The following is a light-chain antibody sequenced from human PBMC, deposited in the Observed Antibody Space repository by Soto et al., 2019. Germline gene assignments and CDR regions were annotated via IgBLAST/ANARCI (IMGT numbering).Light chain of an antibody. V-gene: IGKV3-20*01. J-gene: IGKJ1*01. Sequence: EIVMTQSPATLSVSPGERATLSCRASLSLSSSYLAWYQQKPGQAPRLLIYGASSRAAGIPDRFSGSGSGTDFTLTISRLEPEDFAVYYCQQYGTSPRMFGQGTKVDIK. CDR1: LSLSSSY. CDR3: QQYGTSPRM. CDR2: GAS.